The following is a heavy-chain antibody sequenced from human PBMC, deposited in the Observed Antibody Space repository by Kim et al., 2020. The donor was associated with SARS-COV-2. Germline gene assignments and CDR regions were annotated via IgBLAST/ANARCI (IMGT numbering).Heavy chain of an antibody. V-gene: IGHV3-23*01. J-gene: IGHJ4*02. CDR1: GFTFSSYG. CDR3: ARGSGNYNS. Sequence: GGSLRLSCAASGFTFSSYGMTWVRQAPGKGLEWVSAIVGSDFNTYYADSVTGRFTISRDNSKNTLYLQMNSLRAEDTAVYYCARGSGNYNSWGQGTLVTVSS. D-gene: IGHD3-10*01. CDR2: IVGSDFNT.